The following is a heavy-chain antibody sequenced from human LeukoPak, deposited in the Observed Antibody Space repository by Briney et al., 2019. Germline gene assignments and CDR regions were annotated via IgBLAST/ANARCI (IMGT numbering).Heavy chain of an antibody. CDR2: IYSGGST. V-gene: IGHV3-66*02. Sequence: GGSLRLSCAASGFTFSSNYMSWVRQAPGKGLEWVSVIYSGGSTYYADSVKGRFTISRDNSKNTLYLQMNSLRAEDTAVYYCARDLACSSTSCYPHFDYWGQGTLVTVSS. D-gene: IGHD2-2*01. CDR3: ARDLACSSTSCYPHFDY. J-gene: IGHJ4*02. CDR1: GFTFSSNY.